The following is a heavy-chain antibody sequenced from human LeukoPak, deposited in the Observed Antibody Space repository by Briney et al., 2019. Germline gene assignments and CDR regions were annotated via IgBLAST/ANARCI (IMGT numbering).Heavy chain of an antibody. J-gene: IGHJ5*02. V-gene: IGHV4-34*01. D-gene: IGHD3-10*01. CDR2: INHSGST. Sequence: SETLSLTCAVYGGSFSGYYWSWLRQPPGKGLEWSGEINHSGSTNYNPSLKSRVTISVDTSKNPFSLKLSSVTAADTAVYYCAREHMVRGVRVWTNWFDHWGQGTLVTVSS. CDR1: GGSFSGYY. CDR3: AREHMVRGVRVWTNWFDH.